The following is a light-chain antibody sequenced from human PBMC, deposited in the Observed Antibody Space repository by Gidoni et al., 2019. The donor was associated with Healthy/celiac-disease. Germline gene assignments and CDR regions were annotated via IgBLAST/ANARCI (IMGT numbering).Light chain of an antibody. J-gene: IGKJ2*01. CDR3: QQTYNTPYT. V-gene: IGKV1-39*01. CDR1: QFSSSY. Sequence: DIQMTQSPSSLSASVGDRVTITCRASQFSSSYLNWYQQKPGKAPKLLIYAASSLQSGVPSRFSGSGSGTDFTLTISRLQPEDFATYYCQQTYNTPYTFGQXTKLEIK. CDR2: AAS.